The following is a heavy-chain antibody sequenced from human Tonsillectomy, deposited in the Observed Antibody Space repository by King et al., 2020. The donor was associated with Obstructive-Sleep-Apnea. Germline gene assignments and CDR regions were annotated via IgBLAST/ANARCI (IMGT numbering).Heavy chain of an antibody. CDR1: RFTFSAYA. CDR3: ARSGYWTNGTCPFKIDY. CDR2: ITGNGDST. J-gene: IGHJ4*02. D-gene: IGHD2-8*01. V-gene: IGHV3-23*04. Sequence: VQLVESGGGLVQPGGSLRLSCAASRFTFSAYAMSWVRQAPGRGLEWVSAITGNGDSTYYADSVRGRFTISRDSSKNTLFLQINPLRDDDTAVYYCARSGYWTNGTCPFKIDYWGQGTLVTVSS.